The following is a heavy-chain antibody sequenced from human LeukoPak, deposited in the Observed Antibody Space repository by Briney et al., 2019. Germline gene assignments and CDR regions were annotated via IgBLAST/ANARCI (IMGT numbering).Heavy chain of an antibody. CDR3: VKDDGWVQYAN. D-gene: IGHD5-24*01. CDR1: GFTFSTYG. CDR2: IRADAVTT. V-gene: IGHV3-23*01. Sequence: PGGSLRLSCTASGFTFSTYGMHWVRQAPGKGLEWVSGIRADAVTTYHADSVKGRFIISRDNSKNTVYLQMNSLSAEDAAVYYCVKDDGWVQYANWGQGTLVTVSS. J-gene: IGHJ4*02.